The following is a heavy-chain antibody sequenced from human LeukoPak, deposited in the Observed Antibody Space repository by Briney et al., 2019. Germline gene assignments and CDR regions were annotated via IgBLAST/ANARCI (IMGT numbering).Heavy chain of an antibody. CDR2: ISAYNGNT. V-gene: IGHV1-18*01. D-gene: IGHD5-24*01. CDR3: ARGGNNLPARSLRTNWFDP. CDR1: GYTFTSYG. Sequence: GASVKVSCKASGYTFTSYGISWVRQAPGQGLEWMGWISAYNGNTNYAQKLQGRVTMTTDTSTSTAYMELRSLRSDDTAVYYCARGGNNLPARSLRTNWFDPWGQGTLVTVSS. J-gene: IGHJ5*02.